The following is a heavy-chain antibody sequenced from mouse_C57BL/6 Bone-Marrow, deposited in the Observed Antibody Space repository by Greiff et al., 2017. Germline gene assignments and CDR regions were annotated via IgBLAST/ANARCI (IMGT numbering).Heavy chain of an antibody. CDR2: INPYNGGT. V-gene: IGHV1-19*01. J-gene: IGHJ3*01. CDR3: ARYWLILPWFAY. D-gene: IGHD2-2*01. Sequence: EVKLQQSGPVLVKPGASVKLSCKASGYTFTDYYMNWVKQSHGKSLEWIGVINPYNGGTSYNQKFKGKATLTVDKSSSTAYMELNSLTSEDSAVYYCARYWLILPWFAYWGQGTLVTVSA. CDR1: GYTFTDYY.